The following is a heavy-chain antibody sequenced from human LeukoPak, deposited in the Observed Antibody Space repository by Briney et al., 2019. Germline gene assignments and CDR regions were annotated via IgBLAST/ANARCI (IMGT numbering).Heavy chain of an antibody. CDR2: ITGDCKYI. J-gene: IGHJ4*02. Sequence: GGSLRLSCAASGFILKTYTMTWVRQAPGKGLEWVSSITGDCKYITYADSVKGRFTISRDNSKNTLYLQMNSLRAEDTAVYYCARGPWASFDYWGQGTLVTVSS. CDR1: GFILKTYT. CDR3: ARGPWASFDY. V-gene: IGHV3-21*01. D-gene: IGHD3-16*01.